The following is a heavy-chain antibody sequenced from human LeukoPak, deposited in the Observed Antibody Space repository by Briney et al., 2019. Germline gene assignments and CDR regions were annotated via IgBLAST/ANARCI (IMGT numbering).Heavy chain of an antibody. CDR1: GYTFTSYG. D-gene: IGHD3-10*01. Sequence: ASVKVSCKASGYTFTSYGISWFRQAPGQGLEWMGWISAYNGNTNYAQKLQGRVTMTTDTSTSTAYMELRSLRSDDTAVYYCAREEVSYYYGSGKYWGQGTLVTVSS. CDR3: AREEVSYYYGSGKY. V-gene: IGHV1-18*01. J-gene: IGHJ4*02. CDR2: ISAYNGNT.